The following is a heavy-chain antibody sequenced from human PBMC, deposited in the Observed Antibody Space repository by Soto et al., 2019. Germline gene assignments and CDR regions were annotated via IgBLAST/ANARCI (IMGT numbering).Heavy chain of an antibody. CDR1: GGSISSYY. V-gene: IGHV4-59*01. J-gene: IGHJ4*02. CDR2: IYYSGST. CDR3: ARGTYYYDSSGDLDY. D-gene: IGHD3-22*01. Sequence: SETLSLTCTVSGGSISSYYWSWIRQPPGKGLEWIGYIYYSGSTNYNPSLKSRVTISVDTSKNQFSLKLSSVTAADTAVYYCARGTYYYDSSGDLDYWGQGTLVTVSS.